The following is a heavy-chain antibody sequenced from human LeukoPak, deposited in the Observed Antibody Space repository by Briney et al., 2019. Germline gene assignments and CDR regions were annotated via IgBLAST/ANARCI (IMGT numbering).Heavy chain of an antibody. V-gene: IGHV3-73*01. CDR1: GFTFSGSA. J-gene: IGHJ5*02. CDR2: IRSKANSYAT. CDR3: TRDGVAGTNRYNWFDP. D-gene: IGHD6-19*01. Sequence: TGGSLKLSCAASGFTFSGSAMHWVRQASGKGLEWVGRIRSKANSYATAYAASVKGRFTISRDDSKNTAYLQMNSLKNEDTAVYYCTRDGVAGTNRYNWFDPWGQGTLVTVSS.